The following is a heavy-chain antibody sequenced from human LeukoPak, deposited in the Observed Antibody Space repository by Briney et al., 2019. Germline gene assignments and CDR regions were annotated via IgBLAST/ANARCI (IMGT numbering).Heavy chain of an antibody. Sequence: GGSLRLSCAASGFTFSSYWMIWVRQAPGKGLEWVSYISSSGSTIYYADSVKGRFTISRDNAKNSLYLQMNSLRAEDTAVYYCARFFGWFGPVGGAFDIWGQGTMVTVSS. CDR3: ARFFGWFGPVGGAFDI. CDR2: ISSSGSTI. J-gene: IGHJ3*02. CDR1: GFTFSSYW. V-gene: IGHV3-48*04. D-gene: IGHD3-10*01.